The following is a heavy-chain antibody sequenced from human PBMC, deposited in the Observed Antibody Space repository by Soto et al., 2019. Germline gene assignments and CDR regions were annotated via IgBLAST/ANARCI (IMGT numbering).Heavy chain of an antibody. J-gene: IGHJ6*02. Sequence: GESLKISCQGSGYSFTTYWISWVRQMPGKGLEWMGKIDPGDSSTNYSPSFRGHITISVDRSVNTAHLQFSSLKAADTAVYYCARLEKWYYNYYGLDVWGQGTMVTVSS. CDR2: IDPGDSST. V-gene: IGHV5-10-1*01. CDR1: GYSFTTYW. CDR3: ARLEKWYYNYYGLDV. D-gene: IGHD1-26*01.